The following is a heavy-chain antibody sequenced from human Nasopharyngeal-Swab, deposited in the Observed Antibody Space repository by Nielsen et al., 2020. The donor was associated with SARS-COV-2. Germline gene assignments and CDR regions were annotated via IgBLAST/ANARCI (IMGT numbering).Heavy chain of an antibody. CDR3: AREGDIVVVPAAIDV. D-gene: IGHD2-2*01. J-gene: IGHJ6*02. CDR2: IYTSGST. CDR1: GGSISSYY. V-gene: IGHV4-4*07. Sequence: GSLRLSCTVSGGSISSYYWSWIRQPAGKGLEWIGRIYTSGSTNYNPSLKSRVTMSVDTSKNQFSLKLSSVTAADTAVYYCAREGDIVVVPAAIDVWGQGTTVTVSS.